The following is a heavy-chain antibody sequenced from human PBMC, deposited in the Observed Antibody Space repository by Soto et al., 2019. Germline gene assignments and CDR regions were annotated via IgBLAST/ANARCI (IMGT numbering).Heavy chain of an antibody. V-gene: IGHV1-69*13. CDR2: IIPIFGTA. J-gene: IGHJ4*02. Sequence: GASVKVSCKASGGTFSSYSISWVRQAPGQGLEWMGGIIPIFGTANYAQKFQGRVTITADESTRIVYMELSSLRSEDTAVYYCARDRSGGNFLYYFDYWGQGTLVTVSS. CDR1: GGTFSSYS. CDR3: ARDRSGGNFLYYFDY. D-gene: IGHD2-15*01.